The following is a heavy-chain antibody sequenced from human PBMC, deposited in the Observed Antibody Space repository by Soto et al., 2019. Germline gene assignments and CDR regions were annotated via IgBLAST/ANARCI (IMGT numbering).Heavy chain of an antibody. CDR1: GFTFGGYS. Sequence: PGGSLRLSCAASGFTFGGYSVTWVRQAPGKGLQWVSYISAGSDTIYYTDSLKGRFTISRDNSKNTLYLQMNSLRAEDTAVYYCAREVGSRIDYWGQGTLVTVSS. CDR3: AREVGSRIDY. CDR2: ISAGSDTI. V-gene: IGHV3-48*01. D-gene: IGHD6-13*01. J-gene: IGHJ4*02.